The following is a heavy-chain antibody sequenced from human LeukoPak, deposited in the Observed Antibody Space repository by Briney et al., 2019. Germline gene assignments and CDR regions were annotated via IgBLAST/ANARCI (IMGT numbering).Heavy chain of an antibody. J-gene: IGHJ4*02. D-gene: IGHD5-24*01. CDR2: ISSSSSYT. CDR1: GFTFSSYS. CDR3: ARDVNYRFDY. V-gene: IGHV3-21*01. Sequence: GGSLRLSCAASGFTFSSYSMNWVRQAPGKGLEWVSSISSSSSYTYYADSVKGRFTISRDNAKNSLYLQMNSLRAEDTAVYYCARDVNYRFDYWGQGTLVTVSS.